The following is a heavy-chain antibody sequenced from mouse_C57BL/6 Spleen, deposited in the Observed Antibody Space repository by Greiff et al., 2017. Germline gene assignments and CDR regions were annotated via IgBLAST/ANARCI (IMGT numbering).Heavy chain of an antibody. D-gene: IGHD1-1*01. CDR3: ARRDYYGSGNY. CDR2: IDPSDSYT. CDR1: GYTFTSYW. Sequence: QVQLQQPGAELVMPGASVKLSCKASGYTFTSYWMHWVKQRPGPGLEWIGEIDPSDSYTNYNQKFKGKSTLTVDKSSSTAYMQRSSLTSEDSAVYYCARRDYYGSGNYWGQGTTLTVSS. V-gene: IGHV1-69*01. J-gene: IGHJ2*01.